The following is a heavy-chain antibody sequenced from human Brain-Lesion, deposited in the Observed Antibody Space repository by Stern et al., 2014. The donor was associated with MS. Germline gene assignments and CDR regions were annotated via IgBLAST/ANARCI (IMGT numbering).Heavy chain of an antibody. V-gene: IGHV4-30-4*01. D-gene: IGHD3-22*01. J-gene: IGHJ4*02. CDR1: GDSISSGDNY. CDR3: ARGESSRYYYYFDD. Sequence: QVQLVQSGPGLVQPSQTLSLTCNASGDSISSGDNYWSWIRPCPGKGLEWIGSIYYIGSTFYNPSLKSRVSISVDTSQNQFSLSLSSVTAADTAVYYCARGESSRYYYYFDDWGQGTLVTVSS. CDR2: IYYIGST.